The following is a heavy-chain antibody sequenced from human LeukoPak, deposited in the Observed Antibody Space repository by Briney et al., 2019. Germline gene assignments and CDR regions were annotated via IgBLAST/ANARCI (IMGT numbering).Heavy chain of an antibody. J-gene: IGHJ4*02. CDR1: GSSISSSSYY. D-gene: IGHD3-3*01. Sequence: SETLSLTCTVSGSSISSSSYYWGWIRQPPGKGLEWIGSIYYSGSTYYNPSLKSRVTISVDTSKNQFSLKLSSVTAADTAVYYCARLLRITIFGVVTPRDYWGQGTLVTVSS. CDR2: IYYSGST. CDR3: ARLLRITIFGVVTPRDY. V-gene: IGHV4-39*01.